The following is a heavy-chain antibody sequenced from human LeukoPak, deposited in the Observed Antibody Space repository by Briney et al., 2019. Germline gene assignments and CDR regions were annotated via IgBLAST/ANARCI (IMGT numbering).Heavy chain of an antibody. CDR3: ARPYCSSTSCPYYFDY. J-gene: IGHJ4*02. CDR2: INPNSGDT. CDR1: GYTFTGYY. Sequence: WASVTVSCKASGYTFTGYYMHWVRQAPGQGLEWMGWINPNSGDTDYAQKFQGRVTMTRDTSISTAYMELSRLTSDDTAVYYCARPYCSSTSCPYYFDYWGQGTLVTVSS. V-gene: IGHV1-2*02. D-gene: IGHD2-2*01.